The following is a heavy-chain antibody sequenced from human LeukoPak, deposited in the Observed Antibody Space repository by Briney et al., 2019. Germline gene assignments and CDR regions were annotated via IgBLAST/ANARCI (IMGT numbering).Heavy chain of an antibody. CDR3: ARGGRYCTSGVCYYSYLNY. D-gene: IGHD2-8*01. CDR1: GFSFSNYG. J-gene: IGHJ4*02. CDR2: IWFDGSNK. Sequence: PGASLRLSCAASGFSFSNYGMHWVRRAPGKGLEWVAGIWFDGSNKHCADSVEGRFTISRDNSKNTLNLQMNSLRAEDTAVYYCARGGRYCTSGVCYYSYLNYWGQGTLVTVSS. V-gene: IGHV3-33*01.